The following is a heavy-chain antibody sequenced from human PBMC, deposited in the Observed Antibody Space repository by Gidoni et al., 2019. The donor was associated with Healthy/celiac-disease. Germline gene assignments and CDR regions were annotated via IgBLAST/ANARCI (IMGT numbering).Heavy chain of an antibody. Sequence: EVQLVESGGGLVQPGRSLRLSCAASGFTFDDYAMHWVRQAPGKGLEWVSVISWNSGSIGYADSVKGRFTISRDNAKNSLYLQMNSLRAEDTALYYCAKESVIIDAFDIWGQGTMVTVSS. J-gene: IGHJ3*02. CDR1: GFTFDDYA. CDR2: ISWNSGSI. CDR3: AKESVIIDAFDI. V-gene: IGHV3-9*01. D-gene: IGHD3-10*01.